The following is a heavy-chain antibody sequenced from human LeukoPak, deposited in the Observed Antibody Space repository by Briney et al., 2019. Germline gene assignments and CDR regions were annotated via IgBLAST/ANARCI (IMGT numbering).Heavy chain of an antibody. J-gene: IGHJ4*02. Sequence: ETLSLTCAVYGGSFSGYYWSWIRQPPGKGLEWIGEINHSGSTNYNPSLKSRVTISVDTSKNQFSLKLSSVTAADTAVYYCARGRLAGTRIRPFDYWGQGTLVTVSS. D-gene: IGHD1-1*01. CDR1: GGSFSGYY. V-gene: IGHV4-34*01. CDR3: ARGRLAGTRIRPFDY. CDR2: INHSGST.